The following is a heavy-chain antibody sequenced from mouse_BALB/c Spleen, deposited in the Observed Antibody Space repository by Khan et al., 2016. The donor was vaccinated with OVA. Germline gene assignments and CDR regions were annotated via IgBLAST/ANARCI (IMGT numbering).Heavy chain of an antibody. CDR3: ARQPCYHYNIRDY. CDR1: GFSLTNYG. V-gene: IGHV2-6-1*01. J-gene: IGHJ4*01. CDR2: IWNDGNT. Sequence: VELVESGPGLVAPSQSLSITCTISGFSLTNYGVHWVRQPPGKGLEWLVVIWNDGNTAYNSALKSRLTISKDNSKSQVFLKMNSLQTDDTAMYFCARQPCYHYNIRDYWGQGTAVTVSS.